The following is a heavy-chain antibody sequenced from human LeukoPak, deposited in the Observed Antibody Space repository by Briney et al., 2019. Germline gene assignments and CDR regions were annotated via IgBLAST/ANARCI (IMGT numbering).Heavy chain of an antibody. J-gene: IGHJ4*02. V-gene: IGHV3-23*01. Sequence: GGSLRLSCAASGFTFSNYAMSWVRQAPGKGLEWVSAISGSGGSTYYADSVKGRFTISRDNSKNTLYLQMNSLRAEDTAVYYCAKDQNVDTATRWGQGTLVTVSS. CDR2: ISGSGGST. CDR1: GFTFSNYA. D-gene: IGHD5-18*01. CDR3: AKDQNVDTATR.